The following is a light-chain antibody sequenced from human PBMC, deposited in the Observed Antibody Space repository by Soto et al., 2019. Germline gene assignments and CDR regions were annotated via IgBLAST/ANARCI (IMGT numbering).Light chain of an antibody. CDR1: QSISVTY. V-gene: IGKV3-20*01. CDR2: DTS. J-gene: IGKJ1*01. CDR3: QQYGASPWT. Sequence: EIVLTQSPGTLSLSPGERATLSCRASQSISVTYLAWYQQKPGQAPRLLIYDTSTRATGIPDRFSGSGSGTDFTLTISRLEPEDFAVYHCQQYGASPWTFGQGTKVDIK.